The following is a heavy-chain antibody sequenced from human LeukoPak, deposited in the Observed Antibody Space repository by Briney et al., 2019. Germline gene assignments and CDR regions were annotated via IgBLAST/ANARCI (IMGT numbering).Heavy chain of an antibody. V-gene: IGHV4-34*01. CDR1: GGSISSYY. J-gene: IGHJ5*02. CDR2: INHSGST. CDR3: ACPTSPGENWFDP. Sequence: KTSETLSLTCTVSGGSISSYYWSWIRQPPGKGLEWIGEINHSGSTNYNPSLKSRVTISVDTSKNQFSLKLSSVTAADTAVYYCACPTSPGENWFDPWGQGTLVTVSS. D-gene: IGHD2-2*01.